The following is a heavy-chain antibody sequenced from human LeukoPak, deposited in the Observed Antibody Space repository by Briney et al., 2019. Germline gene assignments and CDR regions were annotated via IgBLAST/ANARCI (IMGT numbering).Heavy chain of an antibody. CDR3: ARALYSSGCLLYGMDV. CDR2: IYHSGST. D-gene: IGHD6-19*01. J-gene: IGHJ6*04. CDR1: GGSISSGGYS. V-gene: IGHV4-30-2*01. Sequence: SQTLSLTCAVSGGSISSGGYSGSWIRQPPGKGLEWIGYIYHSGSTYYNPSLKSRVTISVDRSKNQFSLKLSSVTAADTSVYYCARALYSSGCLLYGMDVWGKGTTVTVSS.